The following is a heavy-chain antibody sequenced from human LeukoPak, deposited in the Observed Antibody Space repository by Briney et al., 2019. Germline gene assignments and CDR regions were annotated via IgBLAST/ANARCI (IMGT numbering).Heavy chain of an antibody. J-gene: IGHJ1*01. CDR2: IYTSGST. V-gene: IGHV4-4*07. Sequence: SETLSLTCTVSGGSISSYYWSWVRQPAGKGLEWIGRIYTSGSTNYNPSLKSRVNMSVDTSKNQFSLKLSSVTAADTAVYYCASGGEMSTSGEFQNWGQGTLVTVSS. CDR3: ASGGEMSTSGEFQN. CDR1: GGSISSYY. D-gene: IGHD1-1*01.